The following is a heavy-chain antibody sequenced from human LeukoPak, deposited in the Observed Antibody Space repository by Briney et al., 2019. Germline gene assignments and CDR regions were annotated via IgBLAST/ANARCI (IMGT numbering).Heavy chain of an antibody. D-gene: IGHD6-19*01. Sequence: GGPLRLSCAPSGFPFIASAMHGVRQAPGKGLGWVGLIRSKVNIYATAYAASVKGRFTISRDDSKNMAYLQMNSLKTEDTAVYYCTSSPSRGSQWLVKAYYYYYMDVWGKGTTVTVSS. CDR2: IRSKVNIYAT. V-gene: IGHV3-73*01. CDR3: TSSPSRGSQWLVKAYYYYYMDV. J-gene: IGHJ6*03. CDR1: GFPFIASA.